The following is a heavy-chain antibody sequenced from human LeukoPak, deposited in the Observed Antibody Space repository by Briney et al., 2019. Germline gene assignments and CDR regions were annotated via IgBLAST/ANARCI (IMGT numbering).Heavy chain of an antibody. J-gene: IGHJ4*02. V-gene: IGHV3-53*01. CDR1: RFTFSSYA. CDR3: ARRAGEYSHPYDY. D-gene: IGHD4-17*01. CDR2: IYSGGNT. Sequence: GGSLRLSCAASRFTFSSYAMHWVRQAPGKGLEWVSFIYSGGNTYYSDSVKGRFTISRDNSKNTLYLQMNSLRAEDTAVYYCARRAGEYSHPYDYWGQGTLVTVSS.